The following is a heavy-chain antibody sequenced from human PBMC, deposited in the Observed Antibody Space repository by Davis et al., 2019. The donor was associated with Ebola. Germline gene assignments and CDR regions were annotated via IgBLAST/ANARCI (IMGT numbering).Heavy chain of an antibody. V-gene: IGHV3-11*06. CDR2: ISSSASCK. CDR1: GFTFSVYY. CDR3: ARERWLQSKYFDY. J-gene: IGHJ4*02. D-gene: IGHD5-24*01. Sequence: GGSLRLSCAASGFTFSVYYMSWIRQAPGKGPEWVSSISSSASCKNYADSVKGRFTISRDDAKKSLYLQMDSLRAEDTAVYYCARERWLQSKYFDYWGQGTLVTVSS.